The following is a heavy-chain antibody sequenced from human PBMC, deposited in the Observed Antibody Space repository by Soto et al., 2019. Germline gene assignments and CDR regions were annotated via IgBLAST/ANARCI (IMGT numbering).Heavy chain of an antibody. Sequence: GGSLRLSCAASGFTFSSYAMSWVRQAPGKGLEWVSAISGSGGSTYYADSVKGRFTISRDNSKNTLYLQMNSLRAEDTAVYYCAKVGVVAASIAATAYYFDYWGQGTLVTVSS. CDR3: AKVGVVAASIAATAYYFDY. D-gene: IGHD6-6*01. CDR1: GFTFSSYA. V-gene: IGHV3-23*01. J-gene: IGHJ4*02. CDR2: ISGSGGST.